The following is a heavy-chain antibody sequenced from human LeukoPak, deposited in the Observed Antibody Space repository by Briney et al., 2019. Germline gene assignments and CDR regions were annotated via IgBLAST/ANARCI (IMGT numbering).Heavy chain of an antibody. V-gene: IGHV3-15*01. Sequence: GGSLRLSCAASGFTFTNAWMNWVRQAPGKGLEWVGRIKGKIDGGTTDYAAPVKGRFTISRDTSKNMLYLQMNSLKTEDTAVYYCATEDYYYDSSGYCNLDYWGQGTLVTVSS. CDR1: GFTFTNAW. D-gene: IGHD3-22*01. J-gene: IGHJ4*02. CDR3: ATEDYYYDSSGYCNLDY. CDR2: IKGKIDGGTT.